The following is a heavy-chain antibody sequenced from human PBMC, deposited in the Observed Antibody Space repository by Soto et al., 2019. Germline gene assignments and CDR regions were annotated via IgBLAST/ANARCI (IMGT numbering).Heavy chain of an antibody. CDR2: ISYDGSNK. Sequence: QVQLVESGGGVVQPGRSLRLSCAASGFTFSSYAMHWVRQAPGKGLEWVAVISYDGSNKYYADSVKGRFTISRDNSKNTRYLQMNSLRAEDTDVYYCARDHGLLWCGELLGGIDVWGQGTAVTVSS. CDR3: ARDHGLLWCGELLGGIDV. D-gene: IGHD3-10*01. CDR1: GFTFSSYA. V-gene: IGHV3-30-3*01. J-gene: IGHJ6*02.